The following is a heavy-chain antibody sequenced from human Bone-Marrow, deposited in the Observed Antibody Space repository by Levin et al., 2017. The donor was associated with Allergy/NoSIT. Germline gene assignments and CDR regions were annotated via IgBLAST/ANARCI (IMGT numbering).Heavy chain of an antibody. CDR2: IWYDGSNE. CDR3: GRGPGTNCFDY. D-gene: IGHD2-8*01. CDR1: GFPFSSFG. Sequence: LSLTCAASGFPFSSFGMHWVRPAPGKGLEWVAVIWYDGSNENYADSVKGRFTISRDNSKNTLYLQMNSLRADDTAVYYCGRGPGTNCFDYWGQGTLVTVSS. V-gene: IGHV3-33*01. J-gene: IGHJ4*02.